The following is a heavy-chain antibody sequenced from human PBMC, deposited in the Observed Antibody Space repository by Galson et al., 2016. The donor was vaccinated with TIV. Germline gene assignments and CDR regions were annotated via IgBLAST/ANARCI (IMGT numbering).Heavy chain of an antibody. Sequence: SVKVSCKASGYTLSHYYMHWVRQAPGQGLEWVGVIDPLGGGTTYAPQFQGRVTMTRDTSMSTVYMELTSLKSDDTAIFYCATFSGARGPFDYWGQGTLVAVSS. CDR1: GYTLSHYY. D-gene: IGHD2-15*01. CDR2: IDPLGGGT. J-gene: IGHJ4*02. CDR3: ATFSGARGPFDY. V-gene: IGHV1-46*01.